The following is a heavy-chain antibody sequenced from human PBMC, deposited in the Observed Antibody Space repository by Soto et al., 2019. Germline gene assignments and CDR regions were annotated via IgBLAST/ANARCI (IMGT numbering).Heavy chain of an antibody. J-gene: IGHJ4*02. CDR1: GYTLTELS. CDR2: FDPEDGET. Sequence: ASVKVSCKVSGYTLTELSMHWVRQAPGKGLEWMGGFDPEDGETIYAQKFQGRVTMTGDTSTDTAYMELSSLRSEDTAVYYCATDRYCSGGSCAYYFDYWGQGTLVTVSS. D-gene: IGHD2-15*01. V-gene: IGHV1-24*01. CDR3: ATDRYCSGGSCAYYFDY.